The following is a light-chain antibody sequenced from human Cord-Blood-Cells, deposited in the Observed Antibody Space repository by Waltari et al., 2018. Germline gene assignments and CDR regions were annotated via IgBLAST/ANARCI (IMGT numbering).Light chain of an antibody. CDR2: YDD. CDR3: AAWDDSLKV. CDR1: SSNIGNNA. Sequence: QSVLTQPPSVSEAPRQRVTISCSGSSSNIGNNAVNWYQQLPGKAPNLLIYYDDLLPSGVSDRFSGSKSGISASLAISGLQSEDEADYYCAAWDDSLKVFGGGTKLTVL. J-gene: IGLJ3*02. V-gene: IGLV1-36*01.